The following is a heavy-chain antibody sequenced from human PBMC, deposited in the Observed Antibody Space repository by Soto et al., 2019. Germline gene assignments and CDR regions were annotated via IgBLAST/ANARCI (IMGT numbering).Heavy chain of an antibody. CDR2: IYYSGST. CDR1: GGSISSYY. V-gene: IGHV4-59*01. D-gene: IGHD6-19*01. CDR3: VGGDSSGWYYFDC. J-gene: IGHJ4*02. Sequence: SETLSLTCTVSGGSISSYYLSWIRQPPGKGLEWIVYIYYSGSTNDNPSLKSRVAISVDTSKKQFPLKLSYVTAAXTAVYYCVGGDSSGWYYFDCWGQGTLVTVSS.